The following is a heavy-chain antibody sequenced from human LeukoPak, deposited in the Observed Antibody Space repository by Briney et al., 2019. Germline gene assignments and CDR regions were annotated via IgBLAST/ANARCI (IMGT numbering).Heavy chain of an antibody. V-gene: IGHV1-2*02. J-gene: IGHJ6*03. D-gene: IGHD2/OR15-2a*01. Sequence: ASVKVSCKASGYTFIDHYFHWVRQAPGQGLEWMGWINSDTGATRYAQKFQGRVALTRDTSINTAYMELSSLISDDTAVYYCARDLVIVSGGFYSYMDVWGKGTTVTVSS. CDR1: GYTFIDHY. CDR3: ARDLVIVSGGFYSYMDV. CDR2: INSDTGAT.